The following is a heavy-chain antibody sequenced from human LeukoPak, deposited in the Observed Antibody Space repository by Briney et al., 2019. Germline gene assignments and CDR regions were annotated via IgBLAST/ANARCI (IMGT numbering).Heavy chain of an antibody. D-gene: IGHD6-13*01. CDR3: ARALSGGNSSSWVDAFDI. V-gene: IGHV4-59*01. J-gene: IGHJ3*02. CDR1: GFTFSDYY. CDR2: IYYSGST. Sequence: GSLRLSCAASGFTFSDYYMNWIRQAPGKGLEWIGYIYYSGSTNYNPSLKSRVTISVDTSKNQFSLKLSSVTAADTAVYYCARALSGGNSSSWVDAFDIWGQGTMVTVSS.